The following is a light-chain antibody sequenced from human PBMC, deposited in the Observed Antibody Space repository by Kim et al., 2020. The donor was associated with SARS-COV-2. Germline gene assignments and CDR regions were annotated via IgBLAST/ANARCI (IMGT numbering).Light chain of an antibody. CDR3: QVWDSSSDHRV. CDR2: YDR. V-gene: IGLV3-21*04. Sequence: PGKTARNNWGGNNNGSKRLHWDQQEPGQAPGLVSYYDRGRTSGIPERFSGSNSGNTATLNISRVEGGDEGDYYCQVWDSSSDHRVFGGGTQLTV. J-gene: IGLJ3*02. CDR1: NNGSKR.